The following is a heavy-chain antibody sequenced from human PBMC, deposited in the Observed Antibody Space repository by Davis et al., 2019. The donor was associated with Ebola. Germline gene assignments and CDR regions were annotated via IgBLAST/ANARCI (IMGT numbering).Heavy chain of an antibody. CDR1: GGPISSYY. V-gene: IGHV4-59*01. CDR3: ARGGFRDSFDY. Sequence: MPSETLSPTCTVPGGPISSYYWSWIRQPPGKGLEWIGYIYYSGSTNYNPSLKSRVTISADTSKNQFSLKLSSVTAADTAVFYCARGGFRDSFDYWGQGTLVTVSS. D-gene: IGHD3-10*01. CDR2: IYYSGST. J-gene: IGHJ4*02.